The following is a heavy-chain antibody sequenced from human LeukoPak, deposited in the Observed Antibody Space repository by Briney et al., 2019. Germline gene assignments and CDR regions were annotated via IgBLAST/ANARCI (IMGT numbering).Heavy chain of an antibody. CDR1: GYSFTSYW. D-gene: IGHD2-2*01. Sequence: GGSLLISCKGSGYSFTSYWISWVRQMPGEGLEWTGRIDPSDSYTNYSPSFQGHVTISADKSISTAYLQWSSLKASDTAMYYCARKGSSASSDYGMDVWGQGTTVTVSS. V-gene: IGHV5-10-1*01. CDR3: ARKGSSASSDYGMDV. J-gene: IGHJ6*02. CDR2: IDPSDSYT.